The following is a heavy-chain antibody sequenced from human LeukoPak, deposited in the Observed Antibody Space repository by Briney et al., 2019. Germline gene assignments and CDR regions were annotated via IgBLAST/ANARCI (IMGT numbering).Heavy chain of an antibody. D-gene: IGHD2-15*01. V-gene: IGHV4-59*01. CDR1: GGSISSYY. CDR3: ARVGSRAPGFDY. CDR2: IYYSGST. Sequence: SETLSLTCTVSGGSISSYYWSWIRQPPGKGLEWVGYIYYSGSTNYNPSLKSRVTISVDTSKNQFSLKLSSVTAADTAVYYCARVGSRAPGFDYWGQGTLVTVSS. J-gene: IGHJ4*02.